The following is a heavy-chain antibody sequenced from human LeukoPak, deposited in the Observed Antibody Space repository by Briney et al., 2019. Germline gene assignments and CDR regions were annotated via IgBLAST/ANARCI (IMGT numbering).Heavy chain of an antibody. V-gene: IGHV4-39*01. CDR1: GGSISSRSDY. CDR2: LDSSGST. D-gene: IGHD4-23*01. J-gene: IGHJ6*03. CDR3: SRSHDYGGLYFYYYMDV. Sequence: ASETLSLTCTVSGGSISSRSDYWGWIRQTPGKGLEWIGNLDSSGSTYYNPSLKSRVTISVGTSKNQFSLDLRSVTAADTAIYFCSRSHDYGGLYFYYYMDVRGKGTTVTVSS.